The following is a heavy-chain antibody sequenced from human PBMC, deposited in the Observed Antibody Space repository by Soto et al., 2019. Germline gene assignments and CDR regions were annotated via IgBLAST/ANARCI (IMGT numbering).Heavy chain of an antibody. V-gene: IGHV3-13*01. CDR3: AKGLRRNTRYYYGMDV. CDR1: GFTFSSYD. D-gene: IGHD5-12*01. J-gene: IGHJ6*02. Sequence: LRLSCAASGFTFSSYDMHWVRQATGKGLEWVSAIGTAGDTYYPGSVKGRFTISRENAKNSLYLQMNSLRAGDTAVYYCAKGLRRNTRYYYGMDVWGQGTTVTVSS. CDR2: IGTAGDT.